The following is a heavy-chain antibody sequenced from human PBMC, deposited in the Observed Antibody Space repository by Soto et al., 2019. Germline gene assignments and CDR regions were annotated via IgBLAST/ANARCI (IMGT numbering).Heavy chain of an antibody. D-gene: IGHD6-6*01. J-gene: IGHJ6*02. Sequence: PGGSLRLSCGASGFTFISYGMHWVRQAPGKGLEWVAVIWYDGSNKYYADSVKGRFTISRDNSKNTLYLQMNSLRAEDTAVYYCARSIVVAARGYYYGMDVWGQGTTVTVSS. V-gene: IGHV3-33*01. CDR3: ARSIVVAARGYYYGMDV. CDR1: GFTFISYG. CDR2: IWYDGSNK.